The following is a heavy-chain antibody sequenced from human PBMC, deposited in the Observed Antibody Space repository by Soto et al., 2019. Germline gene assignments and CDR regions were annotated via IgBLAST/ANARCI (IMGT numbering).Heavy chain of an antibody. CDR2: INHSVST. CDR1: GGSFSGYY. J-gene: IGHJ6*02. V-gene: IGHV4-34*01. Sequence: QVQLQQWGAGLLKTSETLSLTCAVYGGSFSGYYWSWIRQPPGKGLEWIGEINHSVSTNYNPSLNSRVTISVDTSKHQLSLKLSSVTAADTAVYYCASSYGMDGMVVWGQGTTVTVSS. D-gene: IGHD5-18*01. CDR3: ASSYGMDGMVV.